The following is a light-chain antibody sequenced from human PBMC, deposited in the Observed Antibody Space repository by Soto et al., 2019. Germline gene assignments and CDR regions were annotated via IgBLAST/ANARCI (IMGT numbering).Light chain of an antibody. J-gene: IGLJ1*01. Sequence: QSVLTQPPSASGCPGQSVTISCTGTSSDVGGYKYVSWYQQYPGKAPKLMIYAVNKRPSGVPDRFSGSKSGNTASLTVSGLQAEDEADYYCSSYAGSNNYVFGTGTKVTVL. CDR2: AVN. CDR3: SSYAGSNNYV. CDR1: SSDVGGYKY. V-gene: IGLV2-8*01.